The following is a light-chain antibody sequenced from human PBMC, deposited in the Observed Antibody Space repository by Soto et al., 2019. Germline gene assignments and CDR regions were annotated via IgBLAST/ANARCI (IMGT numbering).Light chain of an antibody. V-gene: IGLV2-14*01. Sequence: QSALTQPASVSGSPGQSITISCTGTSSDIGGYKYVSWYQQNPDKAPKLMMYDVSYRPSVVSDRFSGCKSGNTASLTISGLQAEDEADYYCSSYTSINTHVFGTGTKVTVL. CDR1: SSDIGGYKY. CDR3: SSYTSINTHV. CDR2: DVS. J-gene: IGLJ1*01.